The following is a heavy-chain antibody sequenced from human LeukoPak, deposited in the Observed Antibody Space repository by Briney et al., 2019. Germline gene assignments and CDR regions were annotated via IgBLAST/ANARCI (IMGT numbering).Heavy chain of an antibody. V-gene: IGHV3-21*01. CDR3: GTNTHSVAEGDFDY. D-gene: IGHD6-19*01. Sequence: GWSLTLSRAASGFTFRSYSMNWVRPAPAKGLEGVSSISSSSRYIFYADSVKGRFTISRDNAKNSLYLQMNSLRAEDTAVYYSGTNTHSVAEGDFDYWGQGTLVTVSS. CDR1: GFTFRSYS. CDR2: ISSSSRYI. J-gene: IGHJ4*02.